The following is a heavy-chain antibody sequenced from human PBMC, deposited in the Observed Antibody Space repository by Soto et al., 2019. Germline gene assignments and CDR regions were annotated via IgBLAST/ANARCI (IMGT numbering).Heavy chain of an antibody. CDR1: GGTFSSYA. Sequence: QVQLVQSGAEVKKPGSPVKVSCKASGGTFSSYAISWVRQAPGQGLEWMGGILPIFGTANYARKFQGIVTITADRSTSTAYMELSSLRSEDTAVYYCARASTLTVHCGSVSCPRMDVWGQGTTVTVSS. CDR2: ILPIFGTA. D-gene: IGHD2-2*01. J-gene: IGHJ6*02. V-gene: IGHV1-69*06. CDR3: ARASTLTVHCGSVSCPRMDV.